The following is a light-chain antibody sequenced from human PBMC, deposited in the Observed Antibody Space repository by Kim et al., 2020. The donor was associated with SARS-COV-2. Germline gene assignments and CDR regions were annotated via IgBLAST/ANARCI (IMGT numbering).Light chain of an antibody. Sequence: ILLTQSPATLCLSPGEKATLSCTASQSFGGNLACYQQKPGQAPRLLIYDATHRAPGVPDRFSGSGSGTDFTLTIISLEPEDFAVYFCQQRSNWPRYSFGQGAKLEIK. CDR3: QQRSNWPRYS. CDR2: DAT. CDR1: QSFGGN. V-gene: IGKV3-11*01. J-gene: IGKJ2*03.